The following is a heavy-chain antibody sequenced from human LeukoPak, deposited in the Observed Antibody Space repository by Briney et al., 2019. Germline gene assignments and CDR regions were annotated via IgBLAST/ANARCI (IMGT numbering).Heavy chain of an antibody. V-gene: IGHV3-48*01. CDR2: ISSSISDI. Sequence: GGSLRLSCAASGFTFSSYSMNWVRQAPGKGLEWISYISSSISDIYYANSVKGRFTISRDNAKNSLNLQMNSLRAEDTAVYYCARVVADASGSYQHYYYYYMDVWGKGTTATVSS. CDR1: GFTFSSYS. D-gene: IGHD3-10*01. J-gene: IGHJ6*03. CDR3: ARVVADASGSYQHYYYYYMDV.